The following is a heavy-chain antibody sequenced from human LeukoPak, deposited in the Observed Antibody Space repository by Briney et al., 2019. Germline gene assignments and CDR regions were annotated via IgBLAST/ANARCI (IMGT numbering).Heavy chain of an antibody. J-gene: IGHJ3*02. CDR1: GGSITSGGYY. CDR2: IYYSGST. V-gene: IGHV4-31*11. CDR3: ARVDTAMEDAFDI. D-gene: IGHD5-18*01. Sequence: KPSETLSLTCAVSGGSITSGGYYWSWIRQHPGKGLEWIGYIYYSGSTYYNPSLKRLTISIDTSKNQFSLKLSSVTAADTAVYYCARVDTAMEDAFDIWGQGTMVTVSS.